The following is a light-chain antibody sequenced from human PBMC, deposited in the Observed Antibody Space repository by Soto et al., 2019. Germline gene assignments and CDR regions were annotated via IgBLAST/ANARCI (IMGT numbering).Light chain of an antibody. J-gene: IGKJ1*01. CDR3: QQYYKWPRT. Sequence: EIVMTQSPATLSVSPGERATLSCRASQSVSIDLAWYQQPPGQAPRLLIYGASTRATGIPVRFSGSASGTEFTLTISSLQSEDFALYYCQQYYKWPRTFGQGTKVES. CDR1: QSVSID. V-gene: IGKV3-15*01. CDR2: GAS.